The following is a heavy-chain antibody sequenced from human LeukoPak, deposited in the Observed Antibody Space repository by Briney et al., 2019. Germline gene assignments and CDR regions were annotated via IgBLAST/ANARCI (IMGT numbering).Heavy chain of an antibody. V-gene: IGHV1-18*01. CDR1: GYTFTSYG. J-gene: IGHJ6*02. D-gene: IGHD2-21*02. CDR3: ARLHIVVVTAPLHYGMDV. Sequence: ASVTVSCKASGYTFTSYGISWVRQAPGQGLEWMGWISAYNGNTNYAQKLQGRVTMTTDTSTSTAYMELRSLRSDDTAVYYCARLHIVVVTAPLHYGMDVWGQGTTVTVSS. CDR2: ISAYNGNT.